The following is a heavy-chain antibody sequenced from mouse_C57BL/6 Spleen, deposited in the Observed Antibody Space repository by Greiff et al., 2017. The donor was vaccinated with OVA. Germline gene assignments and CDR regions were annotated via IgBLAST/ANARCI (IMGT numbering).Heavy chain of an antibody. CDR2: IYPGDGDT. CDR1: GYAFSSSW. V-gene: IGHV1-82*01. D-gene: IGHD2-12*01. J-gene: IGHJ4*01. CDR3: ARSYYNYYDYAMDY. Sequence: QVQLQQSGPELVKPGASVTLSCKASGYAFSSSWMNWVKQRPGKGLEWIGRIYPGDGDTNYNGKFKGKATLTADKSSSTAYMQLSSLTSEDSAVYFCARSYYNYYDYAMDYWGQGTSVTVSS.